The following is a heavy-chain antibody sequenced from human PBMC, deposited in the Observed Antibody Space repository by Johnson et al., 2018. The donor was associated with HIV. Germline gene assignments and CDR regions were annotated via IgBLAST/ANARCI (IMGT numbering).Heavy chain of an antibody. J-gene: IGHJ3*02. CDR3: AKDLSWGRLVDVFDI. D-gene: IGHD7-27*01. Sequence: QVQLVESGGGVVQPGGSLRLSCAASGFTFSSYGMHWVRQAPGKGLEWVSGITWNGGSTYYADSVKGRFTISRDNSKNTLYLQMNSLRPEGTAVYYCAKDLSWGRLVDVFDIWGRGTMVTVSS. CDR2: ITWNGGST. CDR1: GFTFSSYG. V-gene: IGHV3-NL1*01.